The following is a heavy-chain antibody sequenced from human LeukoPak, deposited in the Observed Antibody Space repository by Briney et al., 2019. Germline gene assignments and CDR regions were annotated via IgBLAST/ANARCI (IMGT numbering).Heavy chain of an antibody. D-gene: IGHD3-10*02. CDR3: AELGITMIGGV. Sequence: PGGSLRLSCAASGFTFSTYGMHWVRQAPGKGLEWVGFIRYDGSNKNYPDSVKGRFTISRDNSRNALYLQMNSLRAEDTAVYYCAELGITMIGGVWGKGTTVTISS. V-gene: IGHV3-30*02. CDR2: IRYDGSNK. J-gene: IGHJ6*04. CDR1: GFTFSTYG.